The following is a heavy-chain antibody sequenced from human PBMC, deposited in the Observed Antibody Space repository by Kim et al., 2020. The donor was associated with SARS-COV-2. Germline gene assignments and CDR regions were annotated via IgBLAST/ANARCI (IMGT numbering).Heavy chain of an antibody. CDR3: VRFGELSGFDH. Sequence: ASVKVSCKASGYTFTSYVMHWVRQAPGQRLEWMGWINAGNGDTKSSLNFQGRVTITRDTSATTAYMDLSSLRSEDTAVYYFVRFGELSGFDHWGQGTLVT. V-gene: IGHV1-3*01. CDR2: INAGNGDT. CDR1: GYTFTSYV. D-gene: IGHD3-10*01. J-gene: IGHJ4*02.